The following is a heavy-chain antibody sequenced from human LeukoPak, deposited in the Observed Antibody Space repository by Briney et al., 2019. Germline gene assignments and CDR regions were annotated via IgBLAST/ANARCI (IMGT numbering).Heavy chain of an antibody. Sequence: GGSLRLSCAASGFIFGDYAMHWVRQAPGKGLEWVAAIAFDDTDRYYIDSVKGRFTISRDDSKNTLYLHMTSLRAEDTAVYYCTNSDDYGDYWGQGTLVTVSS. CDR2: IAFDDTDR. CDR3: TNSDDYGDY. J-gene: IGHJ4*02. CDR1: GFIFGDYA. V-gene: IGHV3-30*04.